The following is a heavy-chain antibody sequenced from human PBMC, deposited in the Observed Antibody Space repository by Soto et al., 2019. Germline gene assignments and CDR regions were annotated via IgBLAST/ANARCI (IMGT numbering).Heavy chain of an antibody. CDR3: AHREASASSGANDY. D-gene: IGHD6-6*01. V-gene: IGHV2-5*01. Sequence: SGPTLVNPTQTLTLTCTFSGFSLTTGGLAVGWIRQPPGKALEWLALIYWNDDKRYSPSLRNRLTITQDTSKNQVVLTMTNMDPVDTATYYCAHREASASSGANDYWCQGTLVTVS. CDR1: GFSLTTGGLA. CDR2: IYWNDDK. J-gene: IGHJ4*02.